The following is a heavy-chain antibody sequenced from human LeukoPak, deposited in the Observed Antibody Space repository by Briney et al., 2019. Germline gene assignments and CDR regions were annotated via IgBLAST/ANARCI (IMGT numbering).Heavy chain of an antibody. CDR3: ARVLGGPYYYDSSGWWGAFDI. CDR2: IYTSGST. D-gene: IGHD3-22*01. Sequence: PSETLSLTCTVSGGSISSYYWSWIRQPAGKGLEWIGRIYTSGSTNYNPSLKSRVTMSVDTSKNQFSLKLSSVTAADTAVYYCARVLGGPYYYDSSGWWGAFDIWGQGTMVTVSS. CDR1: GGSISSYY. V-gene: IGHV4-4*07. J-gene: IGHJ3*02.